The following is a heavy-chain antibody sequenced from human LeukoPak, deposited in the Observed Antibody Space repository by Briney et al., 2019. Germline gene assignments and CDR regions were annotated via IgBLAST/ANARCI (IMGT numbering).Heavy chain of an antibody. CDR3: ARGARGFTMVRGVSFLVY. J-gene: IGHJ4*02. D-gene: IGHD3-10*01. Sequence: GGSLRLSCVASGFTFSSYWLHWVRQAPGKGLVWVSRINSDGSSTKCADSVKGRFTISRDNAKNTLYLQMNSLRAEDTAVYYCARGARGFTMVRGVSFLVYWGQGTLVTVSS. CDR1: GFTFSSYW. CDR2: INSDGSST. V-gene: IGHV3-74*03.